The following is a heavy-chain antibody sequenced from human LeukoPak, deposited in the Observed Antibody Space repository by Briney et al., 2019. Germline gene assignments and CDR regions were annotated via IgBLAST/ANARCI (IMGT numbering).Heavy chain of an antibody. J-gene: IGHJ4*02. Sequence: GASVRLSCKASGVSFSNYAFSWVRQAPGQGLEWMGWISTYNGNTNYAQKLQGRVTMTTDTSTSTVYMELRSLRSDDTAVYYCARGSYFFHWGEGTLVTVSS. CDR1: GVSFSNYA. D-gene: IGHD1-26*01. CDR3: ARGSYFFH. CDR2: ISTYNGNT. V-gene: IGHV1-18*01.